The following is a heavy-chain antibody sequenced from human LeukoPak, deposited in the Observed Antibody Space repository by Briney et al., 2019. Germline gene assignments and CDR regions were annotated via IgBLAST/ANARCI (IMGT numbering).Heavy chain of an antibody. CDR1: GYSISTDYY. CDR2: IYHSGRT. V-gene: IGHV4-38-2*02. CDR3: ARVYGSGSYYNGYYYYYMDV. Sequence: PSETLSLTCTVSGYSISTDYYWGWCRQPPGKELEWIGSIYHSGRTYYNPSLKSRVTISVDTSQNQFSLKLSSVTAADTAVYYCARVYGSGSYYNGYYYYYMDVWGKGTTVTISS. D-gene: IGHD3-10*01. J-gene: IGHJ6*03.